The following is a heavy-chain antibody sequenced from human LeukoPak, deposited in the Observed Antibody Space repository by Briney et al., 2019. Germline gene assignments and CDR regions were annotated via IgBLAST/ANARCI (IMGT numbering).Heavy chain of an antibody. D-gene: IGHD3-10*01. CDR3: ASPSNYYGSGSYNY. CDR1: GYTFTSYG. Sequence: ASVKVSCKASGYTFTSYGISWVRQAPGQGLEWMGRISAYNGNTNYAQKLQGRVTMTTDTSTSTAYMELRSLRSDDTAVYYCASPSNYYGSGSYNYWGQGTLVTVSS. V-gene: IGHV1-18*01. CDR2: ISAYNGNT. J-gene: IGHJ4*02.